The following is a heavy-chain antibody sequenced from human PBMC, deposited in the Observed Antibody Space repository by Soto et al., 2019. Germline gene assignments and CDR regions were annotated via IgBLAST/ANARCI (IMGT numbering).Heavy chain of an antibody. CDR1: GFTFSSYG. V-gene: IGHV3-30*18. J-gene: IGHJ4*02. CDR2: ISYDGSNK. CDR3: AKDRLVKAVRTRGLDY. Sequence: GGSLRLSCAASGFTFSSYGMHWVRQAPGKGLEWVAVISYDGSNKYYADSVKGRFTISRDNSKNTLYLQMNSLRAEDTAVYYCAKDRLVKAVRTRGLDYWGQGTLVTVSS. D-gene: IGHD6-19*01.